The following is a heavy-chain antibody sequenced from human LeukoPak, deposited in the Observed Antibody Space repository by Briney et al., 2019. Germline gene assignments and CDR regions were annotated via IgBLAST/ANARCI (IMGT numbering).Heavy chain of an antibody. Sequence: ASETLSLTCAVYGGSLSGYYWSWIRQPPGKGLEWIGEINHSGSTNYNPSLKSRVTISVDTSKNQFSLKLSSVTAADTAVYYCARGPYGGSSPFDYWGQGTLVTVSS. CDR2: INHSGST. CDR3: ARGPYGGSSPFDY. CDR1: GGSLSGYY. D-gene: IGHD4/OR15-4a*01. J-gene: IGHJ4*02. V-gene: IGHV4-34*01.